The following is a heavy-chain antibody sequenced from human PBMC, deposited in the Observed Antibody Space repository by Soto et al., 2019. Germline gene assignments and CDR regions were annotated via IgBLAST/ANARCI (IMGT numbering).Heavy chain of an antibody. CDR3: AKDMVPHPYNWNVGNGMDV. CDR2: ISYDGSNK. CDR1: GFTFSSYG. Sequence: GGSLRLSCAASGFTFSSYGMHWVRQAPGKGLEWVAVISYDGSNKYYADSVKGRFTISRDNSKNTLYLQMNSLRAEDTAVYYCAKDMVPHPYNWNVGNGMDVWGQGTTVTVSS. V-gene: IGHV3-30*18. D-gene: IGHD1-1*01. J-gene: IGHJ6*02.